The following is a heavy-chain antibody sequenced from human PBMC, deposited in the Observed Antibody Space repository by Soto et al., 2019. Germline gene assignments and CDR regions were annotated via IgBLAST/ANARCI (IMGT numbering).Heavy chain of an antibody. CDR3: ARVDFYCSGGSCFHYYYYYMDV. CDR2: IYYSGST. J-gene: IGHJ6*03. V-gene: IGHV4-31*03. D-gene: IGHD2-15*01. Sequence: SDTLSLTCTVSGGSISSGGYYWSWIRQHPGKGLEWIGYIYYSGSTYYNPSLKSRVTISVDTSKNQFSLKLSSVTAADTAVYYCARVDFYCSGGSCFHYYYYYMDVWGKGTTVTVCS. CDR1: GGSISSGGYY.